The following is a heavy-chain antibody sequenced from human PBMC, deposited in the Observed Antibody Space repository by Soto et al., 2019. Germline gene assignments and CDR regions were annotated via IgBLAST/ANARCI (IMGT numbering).Heavy chain of an antibody. CDR1: GYTFSIYG. CDR3: ARDLDSGSSYFDY. CDR2: ISAYTGKT. D-gene: IGHD6-6*01. Sequence: ASVKVSCKASGYTFSIYGISWVRQAPGQGLEWMGWISAYTGKTNYAQKLQGRVTMTTDTSTSTAYMEVRSLRPDDTAVYYCARDLDSGSSYFDYWGPGTLLNVSS. V-gene: IGHV1-18*04. J-gene: IGHJ4*02.